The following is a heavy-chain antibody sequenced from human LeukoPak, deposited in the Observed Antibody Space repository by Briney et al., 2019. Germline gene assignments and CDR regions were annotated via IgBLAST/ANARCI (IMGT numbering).Heavy chain of an antibody. D-gene: IGHD6-13*01. V-gene: IGHV4-59*01. Sequence: SETLSLTCTVSGGSISSYYWSWIRQPPGKGLERIGYIYYSGSTNYNSSLKSRVTISVDTSKNQFSLKLSSVTAADTAVYYCAREGAAADPFAYWGQGTLVTVSS. J-gene: IGHJ4*02. CDR1: GGSISSYY. CDR2: IYYSGST. CDR3: AREGAAADPFAY.